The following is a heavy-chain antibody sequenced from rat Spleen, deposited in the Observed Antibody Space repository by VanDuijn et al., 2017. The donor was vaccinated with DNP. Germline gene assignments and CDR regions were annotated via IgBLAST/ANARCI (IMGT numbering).Heavy chain of an antibody. Sequence: EVQLQESGPGLVKPSQSLSLTCSVTGYSITRSYRWNWIRKFPGNKLEWMGYKNSEGGTNYNPSLKSRISIARDTSKNQFFLQLNSVTTEDTATSYCARDNSAALYWYFDLWGPGTMVTVSS. CDR1: GYSITRSYR. CDR3: ARDNSAALYWYFDL. CDR2: KNSEGGT. V-gene: IGHV3-3*01. D-gene: IGHD4-3*01. J-gene: IGHJ1*01.